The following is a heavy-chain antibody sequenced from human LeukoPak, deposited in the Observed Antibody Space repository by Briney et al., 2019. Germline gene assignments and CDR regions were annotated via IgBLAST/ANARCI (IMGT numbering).Heavy chain of an antibody. D-gene: IGHD2-2*01. CDR2: INPNSGGT. J-gene: IGHJ1*01. CDR3: ARGDPAVPAAIGTEYFQH. V-gene: IGHV1-2*04. Sequence: GASVKVSCKASGYTFTGYYMHWVRQAPGQGLEWMGWINPNSGGTNYAQKFQGWVTMTRDTSISTAYMELSRLRSDDTAVYYCARGDPAVPAAIGTEYFQHWGQGTLVTVSS. CDR1: GYTFTGYY.